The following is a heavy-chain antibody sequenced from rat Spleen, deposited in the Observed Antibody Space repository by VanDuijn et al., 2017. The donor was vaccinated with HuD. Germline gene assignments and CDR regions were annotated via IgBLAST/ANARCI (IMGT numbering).Heavy chain of an antibody. Sequence: EVQLVESGGGLVQPGRSLKLSCAASGFIFSDHYVAWVRQAPTKGLEWVATLSYDATAPYYPDSVKGRFTISRDTAQNTLYLQMNSLRSEDTATYYCARGGFFRFWGQGVMVTVSS. CDR3: ARGGFFRF. CDR1: GFIFSDHY. V-gene: IGHV5-29*01. CDR2: LSYDATAP. J-gene: IGHJ2*01. D-gene: IGHD1-6*01.